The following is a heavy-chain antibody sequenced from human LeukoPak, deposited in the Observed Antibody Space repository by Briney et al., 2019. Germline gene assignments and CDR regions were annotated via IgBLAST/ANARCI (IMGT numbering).Heavy chain of an antibody. J-gene: IGHJ4*02. CDR3: AKEGAYYYDSSGLR. Sequence: GRSLRLSCAASGFTFDDYAMHWVRQAPGKGLEWVSGISWNSGSIGYADSVKGRFTISRDNAKNPLYLQMNSLRAEDTALYYCAKEGAYYYDSSGLRWGQGTLVTVSS. V-gene: IGHV3-9*01. D-gene: IGHD3-22*01. CDR2: ISWNSGSI. CDR1: GFTFDDYA.